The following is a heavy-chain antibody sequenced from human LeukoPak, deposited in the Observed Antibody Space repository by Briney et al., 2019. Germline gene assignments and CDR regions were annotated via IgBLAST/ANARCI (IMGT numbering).Heavy chain of an antibody. CDR3: AKDGLSSNYYYYYMDV. V-gene: IGHV3-23*01. CDR1: GFTFSSYS. D-gene: IGHD2-2*01. Sequence: GGSLRLSCAASGFTFSSYSMTCVRHAPGKGLEWVSYMSGGGGGTYYAHSVKGRFTLPRDNSKNTLYLQLNGLRADDTAVYYGAKDGLSSNYYYYYMDVWGKRTTVTVSS. J-gene: IGHJ6*03. CDR2: MSGGGGGT.